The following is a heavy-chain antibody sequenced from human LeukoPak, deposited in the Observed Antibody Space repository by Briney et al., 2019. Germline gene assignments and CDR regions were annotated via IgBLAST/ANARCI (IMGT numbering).Heavy chain of an antibody. J-gene: IGHJ2*01. V-gene: IGHV3-73*01. D-gene: IGHD1-26*01. CDR3: TRRWENNWYFDF. CDR1: GFTFSSHW. CDR2: IRSKTNSYAT. Sequence: GGSLRLSCAASGFTFSSHWMNWVRQAPGKGLEWVGRIRSKTNSYATTYAASVKGRFTISRDDSKNTAYLQMNSLNTEDTAVYYCTRRWENNWYFDFWGRGTLVTVSS.